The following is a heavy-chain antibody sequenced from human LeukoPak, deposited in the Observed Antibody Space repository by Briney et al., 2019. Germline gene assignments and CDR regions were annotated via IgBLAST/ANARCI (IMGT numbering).Heavy chain of an antibody. CDR1: GGTFSSYA. CDR3: ARDGGSGSYYNWFDP. CDR2: IIPIFGTA. D-gene: IGHD3-10*01. V-gene: IGHV1-69*01. J-gene: IGHJ5*02. Sequence: ASVKVSCKASGGTFSSYAISWVRQAPGQGLEWMGGIIPIFGTANYAQKFQGRVTITADESTSTAYMELSSLRSEDTAVYYCARDGGSGSYYNWFDPWGQGTLVTVSS.